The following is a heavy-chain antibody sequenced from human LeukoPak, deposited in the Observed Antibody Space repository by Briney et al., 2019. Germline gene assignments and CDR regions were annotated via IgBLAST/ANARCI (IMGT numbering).Heavy chain of an antibody. D-gene: IGHD5-12*01. CDR3: ARGRQYSY. CDR2: INHSGST. J-gene: IGHJ4*02. V-gene: IGHV4-34*01. CDR1: GGSFSGYY. Sequence: SETLSLTCAVYGGSFSGYYWSWIRQPPGKGLEWIGEINHSGSTNYNPSLKSRATISVDTSKNQFSLKLSSVTAADTAVYYRARGRQYSYWGQGTLVTVSS.